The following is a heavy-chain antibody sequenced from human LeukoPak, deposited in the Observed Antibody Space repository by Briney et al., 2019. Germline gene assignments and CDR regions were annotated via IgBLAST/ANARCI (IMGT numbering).Heavy chain of an antibody. V-gene: IGHV3-7*03. D-gene: IGHD5-12*01. CDR3: AKGGYTHRNGYDY. CDR1: GFTVSSNY. Sequence: PGGSLRLSCTASGFTVSSNYMSWVRQAPGKGLEWVANIKQDGSEKYYVDSVKGRFTISRDNSKNTLYLQMNSLRAEDTAVYYCAKGGYTHRNGYDYWGQGTLVTVSS. CDR2: IKQDGSEK. J-gene: IGHJ4*02.